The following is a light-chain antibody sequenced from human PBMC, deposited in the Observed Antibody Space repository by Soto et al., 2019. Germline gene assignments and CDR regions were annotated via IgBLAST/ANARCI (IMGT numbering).Light chain of an antibody. Sequence: QSVLTQPPSVSGAPGQRVTISCTGSSSNIGATYDVQWYQQLPGTAPKLRIYGNSNRPSGVPDRFSGSKSGTSASLAITGRRGDDEAVYCCRPYNSSRSAHFVFGTGTKLTVL. CDR2: GNS. J-gene: IGLJ1*01. V-gene: IGLV1-40*01. CDR1: SSNIGATYD. CDR3: RPYNSSRSAHFV.